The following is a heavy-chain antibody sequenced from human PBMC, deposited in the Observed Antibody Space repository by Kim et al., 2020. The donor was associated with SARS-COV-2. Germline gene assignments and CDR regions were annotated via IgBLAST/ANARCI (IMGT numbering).Heavy chain of an antibody. V-gene: IGHV3-74*01. D-gene: IGHD6-13*01. Sequence: GGSLRLSCAASGFTFSSYWFHWVRQAPEKGLVWVSRMDPDGTTINYADSVKGRFTISRDNAKNTLYLQTNSLRADDTAVYYCVRGTIAPAGTDYWGQGTLVTVSP. CDR3: VRGTIAPAGTDY. CDR2: MDPDGTTI. CDR1: GFTFSSYW. J-gene: IGHJ4*02.